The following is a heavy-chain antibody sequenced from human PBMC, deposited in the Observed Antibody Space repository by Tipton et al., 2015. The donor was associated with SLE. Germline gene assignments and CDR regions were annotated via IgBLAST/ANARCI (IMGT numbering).Heavy chain of an antibody. Sequence: GSLRLSCAVSGASVRNNGWWNWVRQPPGKGLEWIGEIDRGETTNYNPSLKSRVTVSLDKSRNQFSLKLSSVTAADTAVYYCAREDYSIHQWGQGTLVTVSS. CDR3: AREDYSIHQ. CDR1: GASVRNNGW. D-gene: IGHD2-21*01. CDR2: IDRGETT. J-gene: IGHJ4*02. V-gene: IGHV4-4*02.